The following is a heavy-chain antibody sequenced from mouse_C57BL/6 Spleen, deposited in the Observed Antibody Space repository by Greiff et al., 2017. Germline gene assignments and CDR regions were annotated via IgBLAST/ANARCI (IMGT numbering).Heavy chain of an antibody. J-gene: IGHJ1*03. CDR2: IRHKANGYTT. CDR3: ARSSRAYYYDYGYWYFDV. V-gene: IGHV7-3*01. Sequence: EVKVVESGGGLVQPGGSLSLSCAASGFTFTDYYMSWVRQPPGKALEWLGFIRHKANGYTTASSASVKGRFTTSTDNSKSILYLQMNALRAEDSATYYCARSSRAYYYDYGYWYFDVWGTGTTVTVSS. D-gene: IGHD2-4*01. CDR1: GFTFTDYY.